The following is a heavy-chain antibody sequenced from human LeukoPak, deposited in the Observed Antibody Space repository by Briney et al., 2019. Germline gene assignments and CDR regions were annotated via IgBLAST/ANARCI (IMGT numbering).Heavy chain of an antibody. J-gene: IGHJ2*01. D-gene: IGHD7-27*01. V-gene: IGHV4-39*02. CDR1: GGSIRSSYYY. Sequence: SETLSLTCTVSGGSIRSSYYYWGWIRQPPGKGLEWIGSIYDSGSTYYNPSLKSRVTISVDTSKNQFSLKLNSVTAADTAVYYCAREAGTGERWYFDLWGRGTLVTVSS. CDR2: IYDSGST. CDR3: AREAGTGERWYFDL.